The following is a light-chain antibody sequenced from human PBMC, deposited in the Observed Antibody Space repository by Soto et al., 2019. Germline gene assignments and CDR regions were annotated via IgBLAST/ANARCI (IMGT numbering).Light chain of an antibody. CDR3: QQYDSYSYT. Sequence: DIQMTQSPSTLSANVGDRVTITCRASQTISSWLAWYQQKPGKAPKLLIYDASSLESGVPSRFSGSGSGTEFTLTISSLQPDDFATYYCQQYDSYSYTFGQGTKVDI. J-gene: IGKJ2*01. CDR1: QTISSW. CDR2: DAS. V-gene: IGKV1-5*01.